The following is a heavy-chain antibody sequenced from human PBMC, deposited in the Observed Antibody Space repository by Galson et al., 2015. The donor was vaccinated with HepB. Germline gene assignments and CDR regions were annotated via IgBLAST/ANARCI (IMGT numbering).Heavy chain of an antibody. CDR3: AKGRGYSYGNYGMDV. CDR1: GFTFSSYA. Sequence: SLRLSCAASGFTFSSYAMSWVRQAPGKGLEWVSAIRGSGGSTYYADSVKGRFTISRDNSKNTLYLQMNSLRAEDTAVYYCAKGRGYSYGNYGMDVWGQGTTVTVSS. CDR2: IRGSGGST. D-gene: IGHD5-18*01. J-gene: IGHJ6*02. V-gene: IGHV3-23*01.